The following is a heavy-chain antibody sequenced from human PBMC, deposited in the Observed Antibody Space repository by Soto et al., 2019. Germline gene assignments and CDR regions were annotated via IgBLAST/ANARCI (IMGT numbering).Heavy chain of an antibody. V-gene: IGHV2-26*01. Sequence: QVTLKESGPVLVKPTETLTLTCTVSGFSLSNARVGVSWIRQPPGKALEWLAHIFSNDEKSYSTSLKSRVTXSXATXKSQVVLTMTNMDPVDTATYYCARFVLFADYGLDYWGQGTLVTVSS. CDR2: IFSNDEK. CDR3: ARFVLFADYGLDY. J-gene: IGHJ4*02. CDR1: GFSLSNARVG. D-gene: IGHD4-17*01.